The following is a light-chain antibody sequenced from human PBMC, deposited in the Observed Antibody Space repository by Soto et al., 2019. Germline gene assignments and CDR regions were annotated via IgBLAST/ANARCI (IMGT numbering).Light chain of an antibody. CDR3: LLYYGGAQVI. V-gene: IGLV7-43*01. J-gene: IGLJ2*01. Sequence: QAVVTQEPSLTVSPGGTVTLTCASSAGAVTSAYYTNWLQQKPGQAPRALIYSTSEKHSWTPARFSGSLLGGKAALTLSAAQPEYEADYYCLLYYGGAQVIFGGGTKLTVL. CDR1: AGAVTSAYY. CDR2: STS.